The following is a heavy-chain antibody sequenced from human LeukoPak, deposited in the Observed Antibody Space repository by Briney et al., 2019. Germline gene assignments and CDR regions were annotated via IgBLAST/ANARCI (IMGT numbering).Heavy chain of an antibody. CDR1: GFTFSSYW. Sequence: PGGSLSLSCAASGFTFSSYWMSWVRQAPGKGLEWVANIKQDGSEKYYVDSVKGRFTISRDNAKNSLYLQMNSLRAEDTAVYYCAICRGYYYMDLWGKGTTVTVSS. J-gene: IGHJ6*03. CDR2: IKQDGSEK. CDR3: AICRGYYYMDL. V-gene: IGHV3-7*01.